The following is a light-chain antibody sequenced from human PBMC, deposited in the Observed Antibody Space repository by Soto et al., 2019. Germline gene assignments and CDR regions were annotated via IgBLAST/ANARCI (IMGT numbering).Light chain of an antibody. CDR3: QQYNTWPPT. J-gene: IGKJ1*01. V-gene: IGKV3-15*01. CDR2: GAS. Sequence: EIVMTQSPATVSVSPGERVTLSCRSSQSVSSNLAWYQQKPGQAPRLLISGASTRATGVPARCSGSGPGTEFTLTISRLQAEYFAIYYCQQYNTWPPTFGQGTKVEL. CDR1: QSVSSN.